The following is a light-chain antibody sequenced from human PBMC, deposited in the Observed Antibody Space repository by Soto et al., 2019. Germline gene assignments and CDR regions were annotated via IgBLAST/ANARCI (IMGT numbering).Light chain of an antibody. CDR1: GSDVGGYDY. V-gene: IGLV2-14*01. Sequence: QSVLTQPASVSGSPGQSITISCTGTGSDVGGYDYVSWYQHHPGKAPKVMIYEVTNRPSGVSNRFSGSKSGSTASLTISGLLAEAEADYYCSSYTRSSTYVFGNGTKVTV. CDR3: SSYTRSSTYV. CDR2: EVT. J-gene: IGLJ1*01.